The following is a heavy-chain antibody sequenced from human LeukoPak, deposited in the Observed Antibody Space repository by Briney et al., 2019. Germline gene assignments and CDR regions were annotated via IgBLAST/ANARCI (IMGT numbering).Heavy chain of an antibody. D-gene: IGHD4-23*01. V-gene: IGHV4-34*01. CDR1: GGSFSGYY. CDR2: INHSGST. J-gene: IGHJ4*02. Sequence: SETLSLTCAVYGGSFSGYYWSWIRQPPGKGLEWIGEINHSGSTNYNPSLKSRVTISVDTSKNQFSLKLSSVTAADTAVYYCAREGDGGTLDYWGQGTLVTVSS. CDR3: AREGDGGTLDY.